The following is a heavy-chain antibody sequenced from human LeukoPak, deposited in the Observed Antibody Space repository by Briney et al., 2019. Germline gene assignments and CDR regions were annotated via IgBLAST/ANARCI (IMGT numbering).Heavy chain of an antibody. Sequence: GGSLRLSCAASGFTVSSNYMSWVRQAPGKGLERVSVIYSGGSTYYADSVKGRFTISRDNSKNTLYLQMNSLRAEDTAVYYCAREGSGSHDAFDIWGQGTMVTVSS. CDR1: GFTVSSNY. V-gene: IGHV3-66*02. CDR2: IYSGGST. D-gene: IGHD3-10*01. J-gene: IGHJ3*02. CDR3: AREGSGSHDAFDI.